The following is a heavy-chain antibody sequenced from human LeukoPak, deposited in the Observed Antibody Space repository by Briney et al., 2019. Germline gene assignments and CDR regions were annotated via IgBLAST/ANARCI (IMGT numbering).Heavy chain of an antibody. CDR3: ARDDGRGYSGYGYSSSPYYYYYYGMDV. CDR2: IKQDGSEK. D-gene: IGHD5-12*01. Sequence: GGSLRLSCAASGFTFSSYWMSWVRQAPGKGLEWVANIKQDGSEKYYVDSVKGRFTISRDNAKNSLYLQMNSLRAEDTAVYYCARDDGRGYSGYGYSSSPYYYYYYGMDVWGQGTTVTVSS. J-gene: IGHJ6*02. CDR1: GFTFSSYW. V-gene: IGHV3-7*01.